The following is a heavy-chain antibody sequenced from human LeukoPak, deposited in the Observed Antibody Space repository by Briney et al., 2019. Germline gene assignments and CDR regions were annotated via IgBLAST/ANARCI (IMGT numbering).Heavy chain of an antibody. D-gene: IGHD1-26*01. CDR2: ISGSGGGT. CDR1: GFTFGDYA. J-gene: IGHJ4*02. CDR3: AKDLGRYRNNYFDY. Sequence: GGSLRLSCTASGFTFGDYAMSWVRQAPEKGLEWVSNISGSGGGTYYADSVKGRFTISRDDAKNTLYLQMNSLRAEDTAVYYCAKDLGRYRNNYFDYWGQGTLVTVSS. V-gene: IGHV3-23*01.